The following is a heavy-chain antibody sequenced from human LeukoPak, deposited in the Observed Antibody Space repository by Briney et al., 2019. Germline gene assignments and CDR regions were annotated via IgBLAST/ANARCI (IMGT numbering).Heavy chain of an antibody. CDR1: GGSISSDY. V-gene: IGHV4-4*07. Sequence: SETLSLTCTVSGGSISSDYWIWIRQSAGKGLEWIGRIYTSGSTNYNPSLKSRVTVSVDTSKNQFSLKLTSVTAADTAVYYCARQSNCGGDCYSIWFDPWGQGTLVTVSS. CDR2: IYTSGST. D-gene: IGHD2-21*02. CDR3: ARQSNCGGDCYSIWFDP. J-gene: IGHJ5*02.